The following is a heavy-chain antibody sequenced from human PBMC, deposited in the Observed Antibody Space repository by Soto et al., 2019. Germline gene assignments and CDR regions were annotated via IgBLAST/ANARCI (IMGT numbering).Heavy chain of an antibody. V-gene: IGHV4-59*01. CDR2: IYYSGST. CDR3: ARSKRRGGDYYDSSGYYGHNCYYGMDV. CDR1: GGSISSYY. J-gene: IGHJ6*02. D-gene: IGHD3-22*01. Sequence: PSETLSLTCTVSGGSISSYYWSWIRQPPGKGLEWIGYIYYSGSTNYNPSLKSRVTISVDTSKNQFSLKLSSVTAADTAVYYCARSKRRGGDYYDSSGYYGHNCYYGMDVWGQGTTVTVSS.